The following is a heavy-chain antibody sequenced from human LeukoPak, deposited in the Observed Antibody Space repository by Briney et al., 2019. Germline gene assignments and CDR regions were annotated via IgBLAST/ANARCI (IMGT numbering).Heavy chain of an antibody. CDR2: MRYDGTSE. D-gene: IGHD6-13*01. CDR3: AKASPPYSSSERVDYFDH. CDR1: GFTFSRYD. J-gene: IGHJ4*02. Sequence: GGSLRLSCAASGFTFSRYDMHWVRQAPGKGLAWVAFMRYDGTSEYYGDSVKGRFTTSRGNSKNTLYLQMNSLRDEDTAVYYCAKASPPYSSSERVDYFDHWGQGILVTVSS. V-gene: IGHV3-30*02.